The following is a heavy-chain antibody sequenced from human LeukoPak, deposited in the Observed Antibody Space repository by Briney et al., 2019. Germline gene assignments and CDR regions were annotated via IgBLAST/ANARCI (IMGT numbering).Heavy chain of an antibody. CDR3: AREGCRSTSCYWEDAFDI. J-gene: IGHJ3*02. D-gene: IGHD2-2*01. CDR1: GFTFSSYS. Sequence: GGSLRLSCAASGFTFSSYSMNWVRQAPGKGLEWVSSISSSSYIYYADSVKGRFTISRDNAKNSLYLKMNSLRAEDTAVYYCAREGCRSTSCYWEDAFDIWGQGTMVTVSS. CDR2: ISSSSYI. V-gene: IGHV3-21*01.